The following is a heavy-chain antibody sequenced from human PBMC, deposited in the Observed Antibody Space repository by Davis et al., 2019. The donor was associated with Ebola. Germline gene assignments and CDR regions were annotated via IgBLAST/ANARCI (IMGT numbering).Heavy chain of an antibody. CDR3: ARGPRSVVVVADNWFDP. CDR1: GYTFTGYY. Sequence: ASVKVSCKASGYTFTGYYMHWVRQAPGQGLEWMGWINPNSGDTNYAQKFQGWVTMTRDTSISTAYMELTRLSSDDTAVYYCARGPRSVVVVADNWFDPWGQGTLVTVSS. D-gene: IGHD2-15*01. CDR2: INPNSGDT. V-gene: IGHV1-2*04. J-gene: IGHJ5*02.